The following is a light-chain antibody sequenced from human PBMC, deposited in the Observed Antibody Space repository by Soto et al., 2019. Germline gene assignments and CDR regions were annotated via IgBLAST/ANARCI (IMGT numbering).Light chain of an antibody. Sequence: QSALTQPPSASGSPGQSVTISCTGTSSDVGAYKYVSWYQQYPGKAPKLMIYEVSKRPSGVPDRFSCSKSGNTASLTVSGLQAEHEADYYRTSYVGSDIWVFGGGTKLTVL. J-gene: IGLJ3*02. V-gene: IGLV2-8*01. CDR3: TSYVGSDIWV. CDR2: EVS. CDR1: SSDVGAYKY.